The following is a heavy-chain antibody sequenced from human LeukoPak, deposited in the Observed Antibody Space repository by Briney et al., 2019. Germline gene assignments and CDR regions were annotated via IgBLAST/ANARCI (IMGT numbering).Heavy chain of an antibody. CDR3: ASRSGCSGGTCYSRPADAFDI. V-gene: IGHV4-38-2*02. D-gene: IGHD2-15*01. CDR1: GYSISNGYY. Sequence: SETLSLTCIVSGYSISNGYYWGWIRQPPGKGLEWIGSIYHSGSTYYNPSLKSRVTISVDTSKNQFSLKLSSVTAADTAVYYCASRSGCSGGTCYSRPADAFDIWGQGTMVTVSS. J-gene: IGHJ3*02. CDR2: IYHSGST.